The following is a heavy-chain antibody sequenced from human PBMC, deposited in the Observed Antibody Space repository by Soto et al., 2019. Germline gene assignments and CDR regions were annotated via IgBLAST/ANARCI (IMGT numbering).Heavy chain of an antibody. CDR3: ARDGVTMVRGVIITFYYYMDV. J-gene: IGHJ6*03. V-gene: IGHV1-46*03. CDR2: INPSGGST. CDR1: GYTFTSYY. Sequence: ASVKVSCKASGYTFTSYYIHWVRQAPGQGLEWMGIINPSGGSTSYAQKFQGRVTMTRDTSTSTVYMELSSLRSEDTAVYYCARDGVTMVRGVIITFYYYMDVWGKGTTVTVSS. D-gene: IGHD3-10*01.